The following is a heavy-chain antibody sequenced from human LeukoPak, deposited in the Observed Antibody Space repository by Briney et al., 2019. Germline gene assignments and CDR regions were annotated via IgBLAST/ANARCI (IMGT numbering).Heavy chain of an antibody. J-gene: IGHJ4*02. D-gene: IGHD3-22*01. CDR1: GFTSSSHP. CDR3: VKHDSGYFRSHDY. CDR2: ISGSGLST. Sequence: GGSLRLSCAASGFTSSSHPMSWGRQAPGRGLEWVSAISGSGLSTFYADSVKGRFTISRDNSGNTVYLQMSSLRAEDTAVYFCVKHDSGYFRSHDYWGQGTLVTVSS. V-gene: IGHV3-23*01.